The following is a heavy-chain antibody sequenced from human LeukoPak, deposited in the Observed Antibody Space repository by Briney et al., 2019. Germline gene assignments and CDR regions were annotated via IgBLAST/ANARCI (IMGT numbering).Heavy chain of an antibody. CDR3: ARDRDHAFDY. V-gene: IGHV1-18*04. CDR1: GYTFTSNG. CDR2: ISTYSGNT. D-gene: IGHD2-21*02. J-gene: IGHJ4*02. Sequence: GASVSVSCMASGYTFTSNGISWVRQAPGQGLEWMRWISTYSGNTNYAQMFQGRVTMTTEKSTRIVYMELRSLRYEDTAIYYCARDRDHAFDYWGQGTLVTVSS.